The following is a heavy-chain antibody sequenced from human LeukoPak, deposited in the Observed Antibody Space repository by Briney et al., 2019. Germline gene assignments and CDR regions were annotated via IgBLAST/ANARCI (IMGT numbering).Heavy chain of an antibody. CDR1: GFTFSSYS. Sequence: PGGSLRLSCAASGFTFSSYSMNWVRQAPGKGLEWVSYISSSSSTIYYADSVKGRFTISRDNAKNSLYLQMNSLRAEDTAVYYCARRRDYYDSSGLDYWGQGTLVTVSS. CDR2: ISSSSSTI. J-gene: IGHJ4*02. V-gene: IGHV3-48*04. D-gene: IGHD3-22*01. CDR3: ARRRDYYDSSGLDY.